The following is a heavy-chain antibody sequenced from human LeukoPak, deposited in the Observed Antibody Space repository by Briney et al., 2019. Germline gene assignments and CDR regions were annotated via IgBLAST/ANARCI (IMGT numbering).Heavy chain of an antibody. V-gene: IGHV7-4-1*02. CDR2: INTNTGDP. Sequence: GASVKVSCKASGYTFTSYAMNWVRQAPGQGLEWMGWINTNTGDPTYAQGFTGRFVFSLDTSVSTAYLQISSLKAEDTAVYYCASGGGSYYDQWFDPWGQGTLVIVSS. CDR1: GYTFTSYA. D-gene: IGHD1-26*01. CDR3: ASGGGSYYDQWFDP. J-gene: IGHJ5*02.